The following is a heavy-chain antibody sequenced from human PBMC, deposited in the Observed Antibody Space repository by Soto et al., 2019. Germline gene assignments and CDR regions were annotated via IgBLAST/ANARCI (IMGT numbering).Heavy chain of an antibody. D-gene: IGHD3-9*01. CDR3: AKVLTGYIYYFDY. CDR2: ISYDGSNK. V-gene: IGHV3-30*18. Sequence: QVQLVESGGGVVQPGRSLRLSCAASGFTFSSYGMHWVRQAPGKGLEWVAVISYDGSNKYYADSVKGRFTISRDNSKNPLYLQMNSLRAEDTAVYYCAKVLTGYIYYFDYWGQGTLVTVSS. J-gene: IGHJ4*02. CDR1: GFTFSSYG.